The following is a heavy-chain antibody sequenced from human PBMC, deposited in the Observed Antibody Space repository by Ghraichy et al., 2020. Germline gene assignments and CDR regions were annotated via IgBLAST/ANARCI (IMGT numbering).Heavy chain of an antibody. J-gene: IGHJ4*02. CDR3: ARVRGYGWTLTVDY. Sequence: SETLSLTCAVYGGSFSGYYWSWIRQPPGKGLEWIGEINHSGSTNYNPSLKSRVTISVDTSKNQFSLKLSSVTAADTAVYYCARVRGYGWTLTVDYWGQGTLVTVSS. V-gene: IGHV4-34*01. CDR1: GGSFSGYY. CDR2: INHSGST. D-gene: IGHD6-25*01.